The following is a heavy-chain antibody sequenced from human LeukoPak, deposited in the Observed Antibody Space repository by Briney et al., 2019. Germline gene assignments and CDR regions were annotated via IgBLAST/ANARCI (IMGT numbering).Heavy chain of an antibody. CDR3: AAAYYYDSSGYFSYWYFDL. J-gene: IGHJ2*01. V-gene: IGHV1-58*02. D-gene: IGHD3-22*01. CDR1: GFTFTSSA. CDR2: IVVGSGNT. Sequence: SVKVSCKASGFTFTSSAMQWVRQARGQRLEWIGWIVVGSGNTNYAQKFQERVTITRDMSTSTAYMELSSLRSEDTAVYYCAAAYYYDSSGYFSYWYFDLWGRGTLVTVSS.